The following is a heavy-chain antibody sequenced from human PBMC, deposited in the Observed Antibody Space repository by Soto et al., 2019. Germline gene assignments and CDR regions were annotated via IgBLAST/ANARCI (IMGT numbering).Heavy chain of an antibody. J-gene: IGHJ4*02. CDR1: GFTFSSYA. V-gene: IGHV3-30-3*01. CDR2: ISYDGSNK. CDR3: ARDQDYDYVLGSYRSYYFDY. D-gene: IGHD3-16*02. Sequence: QVQLVESGGGVVQPGRSLRLSCAASGFTFSSYAMHWVRQAPGKGLEGVAVISYDGSNKYYADSVKGRFTISRDNSKNTLHQQMNSLRDEHTAVYYCARDQDYDYVLGSYRSYYFDYRGQGTLVTLSS.